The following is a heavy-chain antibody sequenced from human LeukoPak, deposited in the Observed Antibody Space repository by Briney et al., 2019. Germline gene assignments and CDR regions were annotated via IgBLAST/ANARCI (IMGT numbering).Heavy chain of an antibody. Sequence: GGSLRLSCAASGFTFDDYAMHWVRQAPGKGLEWVSYISSSSSTIHYADSVRGRFTISRDNAKNSLYLQMNSLRAEDTAVYYCARDRPGSMDVWGQGTTVIVSS. CDR1: GFTFDDYA. CDR2: ISSSSSTI. D-gene: IGHD3-10*01. CDR3: ARDRPGSMDV. V-gene: IGHV3-48*01. J-gene: IGHJ6*02.